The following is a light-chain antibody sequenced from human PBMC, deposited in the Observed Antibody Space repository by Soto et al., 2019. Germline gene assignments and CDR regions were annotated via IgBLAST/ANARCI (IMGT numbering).Light chain of an antibody. J-gene: IGKJ4*01. CDR1: QHISTY. Sequence: DIPLTQSPSFLSASVGDRVTITCRASQHISTYLAWYQQKPGKAPKLLIYAASTLQSGVPSRFSGSGSGTEFTLTFSSLQPEDFASYYCQQLNSYPPLTFGGGTKVEIK. CDR3: QQLNSYPPLT. CDR2: AAS. V-gene: IGKV1-9*01.